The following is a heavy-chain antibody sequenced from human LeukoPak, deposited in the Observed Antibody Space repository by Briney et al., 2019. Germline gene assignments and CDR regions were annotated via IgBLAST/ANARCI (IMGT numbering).Heavy chain of an antibody. CDR1: GGSXXXGGYX. J-gene: IGHJ4*02. Sequence: GGSXXXGGYXWSWIRQHPGKGLEWIGYIYYSGSTYYNPSLKSRVTISVDTSKNQFSLKLSSVTAADTAVYYCARPVSGYSYGPFDYWGQGTLVTVSS. CDR3: ARPVSGYSYGPFDY. V-gene: IGHV4-31*02. D-gene: IGHD5-18*01. CDR2: IYYSGST.